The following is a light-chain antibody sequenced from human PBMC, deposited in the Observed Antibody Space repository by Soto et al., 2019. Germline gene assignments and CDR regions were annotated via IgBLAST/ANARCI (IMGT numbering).Light chain of an antibody. CDR3: AAWDDSLNGYV. V-gene: IGLV1-44*01. CDR2: SNS. Sequence: QSALTQPPSASGTPGQRVTISCSGSSSNIGSNTVNWYQQLPGTAPKLLIYSNSQRPSGVPDRFSGSKSGTSASLAICGLQSEDEADYYCAAWDDSLNGYVFGTGTKVTVL. J-gene: IGLJ1*01. CDR1: SSNIGSNT.